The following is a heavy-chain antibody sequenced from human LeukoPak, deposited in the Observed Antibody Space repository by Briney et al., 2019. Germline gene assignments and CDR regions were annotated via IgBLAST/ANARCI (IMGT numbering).Heavy chain of an antibody. CDR1: GGSISSYY. V-gene: IGHV4-4*07. D-gene: IGHD6-13*01. CDR2: VYNSGST. Sequence: PSETLSLTCTVSGGSISSYYWSWIRQPAGKGLEWIGHVYNSGSTNYNPSLKGRVTMSVATSKNQFSLHLSSVTAADTAVYYCARSAFLVTAPGLYYFDYWGQGTLVAVSS. J-gene: IGHJ4*02. CDR3: ARSAFLVTAPGLYYFDY.